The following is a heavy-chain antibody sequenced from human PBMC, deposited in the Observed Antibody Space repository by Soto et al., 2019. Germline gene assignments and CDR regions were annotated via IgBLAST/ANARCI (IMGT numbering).Heavy chain of an antibody. Sequence: SETLSLTCTVSGVSISSDSWILLRQSPGKGLQWIGSIFDSGITKYNPSLKSRVTISVDTSKNQFSLKLTSMTAADTAVYYCARLGSVELATDTNWYFDLWGRGTLVTVSS. V-gene: IGHV4-59*08. CDR1: GVSISSDS. D-gene: IGHD5-12*01. J-gene: IGHJ2*01. CDR2: IFDSGIT. CDR3: ARLGSVELATDTNWYFDL.